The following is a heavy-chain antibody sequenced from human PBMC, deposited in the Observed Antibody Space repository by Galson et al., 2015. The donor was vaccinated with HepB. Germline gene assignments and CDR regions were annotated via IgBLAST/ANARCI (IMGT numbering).Heavy chain of an antibody. CDR2: ISGSGGST. D-gene: IGHD3-22*01. V-gene: IGHV3-23*01. J-gene: IGHJ3*02. CDR1: GFTFSSYA. Sequence: SLRLSCAASGFTFSSYAMSWVRQAPGKGLEWVSAISGSGGSTYYADSVKGRFTISRDNSKNTLYLQMNSLRAEDTAVYYCAKDRDYYDSSGYPSDAFDIWGQGTMVTVSS. CDR3: AKDRDYYDSSGYPSDAFDI.